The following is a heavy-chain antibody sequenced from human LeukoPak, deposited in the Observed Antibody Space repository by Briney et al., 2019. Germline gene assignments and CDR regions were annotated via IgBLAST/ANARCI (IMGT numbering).Heavy chain of an antibody. J-gene: IGHJ4*02. CDR2: ISAYNGNT. Sequence: ASVKVSCKASGYTFTSYGISWVRQAPGQGLEWMGWISAYNGNTNYAQKLQGRVTMTTDTSTSTAYTELRSLRSDDTAVYYCARDYYDSSGYYRGGDYFDYWGQGTPVTVSS. CDR3: ARDYYDSSGYYRGGDYFDY. CDR1: GYTFTSYG. V-gene: IGHV1-18*01. D-gene: IGHD3-22*01.